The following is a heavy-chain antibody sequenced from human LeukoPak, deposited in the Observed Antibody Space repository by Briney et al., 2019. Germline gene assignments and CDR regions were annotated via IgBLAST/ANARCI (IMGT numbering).Heavy chain of an antibody. CDR2: IWDDGNNK. CDR3: ARDSYQDYYGRFDP. Sequence: GGSLRLSCAASGFIFSNHGMHWVRQAPGKRLEWVAVIWDDGNNKRYANSVNGRFTISRDNSENTLYLQMNGLTAEDTAMYYCARDSYQDYYGRFDPWGQGTLVIVPS. D-gene: IGHD3-10*01. V-gene: IGHV3-33*01. J-gene: IGHJ5*02. CDR1: GFIFSNHG.